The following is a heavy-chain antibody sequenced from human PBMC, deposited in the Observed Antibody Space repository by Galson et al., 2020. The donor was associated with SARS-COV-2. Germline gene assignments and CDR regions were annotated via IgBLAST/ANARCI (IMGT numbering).Heavy chain of an antibody. Sequence: SETLSLTCTVSGGSISSYYWSWIRQPPGKGLEWIGYIYYSGSTNYNPSLKSRVTISVDTSKNQFSLKLSSVTAADTAVYYCARAINPTKYSSGWNPLPLLFDYWGQGTLVTVSS. V-gene: IGHV4-59*01. J-gene: IGHJ4*02. CDR3: ARAINPTKYSSGWNPLPLLFDY. CDR1: GGSISSYY. D-gene: IGHD6-19*01. CDR2: IYYSGST.